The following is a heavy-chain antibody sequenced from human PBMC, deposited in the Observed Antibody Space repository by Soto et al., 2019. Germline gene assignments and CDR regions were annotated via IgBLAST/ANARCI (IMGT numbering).Heavy chain of an antibody. D-gene: IGHD1-26*01. CDR1: GGTFSSYA. CDR3: PRETHQPRGYFIGMDD. V-gene: IGHV1-69*01. CDR2: IIPIFGTA. J-gene: IGHJ6*02. Sequence: QVQLVQSGAEVKKPGSSVKVSCKASGGTFSSYAISWVRQAPGQGLEWMGGIIPIFGTANYAQKFQGRVTIAADESTSTAYMKLTSLRSEATAVYYCPRETHQPRGYFIGMDDWAKGPRSPSP.